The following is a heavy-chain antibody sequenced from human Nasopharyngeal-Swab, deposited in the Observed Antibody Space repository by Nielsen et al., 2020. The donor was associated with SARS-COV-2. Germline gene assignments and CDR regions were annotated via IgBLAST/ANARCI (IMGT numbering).Heavy chain of an antibody. J-gene: IGHJ4*02. Sequence: GESLKISCAASGFTFSSYAIHWVRQAPGKGLEWVAVISYDGSNKYYADSVKGRFTISRDNSKNTLYLQMNSLRAEDTAVYYCAKDRGYCSGGSCYKFDYWGQGTLVTVSP. V-gene: IGHV3-30-3*01. D-gene: IGHD2-15*01. CDR3: AKDRGYCSGGSCYKFDY. CDR2: ISYDGSNK. CDR1: GFTFSSYA.